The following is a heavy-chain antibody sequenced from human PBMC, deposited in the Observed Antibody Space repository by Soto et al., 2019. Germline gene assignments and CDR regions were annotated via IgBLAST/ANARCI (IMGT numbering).Heavy chain of an antibody. CDR3: VKWHTSNFDSLPFTGFDF. J-gene: IGHJ4*02. CDR1: GFTFSYSV. D-gene: IGHD3-22*01. Sequence: GGSLRLSCVGSGFTFSYSVMAWVRQAPGKGLEWLSVMSGDGRTRYAFSVTGRFTISRDNSKNTLYLQMRSLRAEDAAAYYCVKWHTSNFDSLPFTGFDFWGQGTQVTVSS. CDR2: MSGDGRT. V-gene: IGHV3-23*01.